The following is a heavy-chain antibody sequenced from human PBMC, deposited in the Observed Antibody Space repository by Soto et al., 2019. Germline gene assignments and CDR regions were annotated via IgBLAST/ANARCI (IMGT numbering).Heavy chain of an antibody. CDR3: ARDIMVRGVITYYYGMDV. V-gene: IGHV3-13*01. J-gene: IGHJ6*02. D-gene: IGHD3-10*01. CDR2: IGTAGDT. Sequence: GGSLRLSCAASGFTLSSYDMHWVRQATGKGLEWVSAIGTAGDTYYPGSVKGRFTISRENAKNSLYLQMNSLRAGDTAVYYCARDIMVRGVITYYYGMDVWGQGTTVTVSS. CDR1: GFTLSSYD.